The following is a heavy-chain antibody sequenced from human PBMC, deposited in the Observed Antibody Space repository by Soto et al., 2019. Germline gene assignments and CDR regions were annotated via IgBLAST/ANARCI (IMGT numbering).Heavy chain of an antibody. D-gene: IGHD4-17*01. V-gene: IGHV5-51*01. CDR2: IYPRDSDT. CDR3: ARRGDYESSPPEN. Sequence: PGESLKICCKGSWYSFTSYWIGWVRQMPGKYLEWLGIIYPRDSDTRYSPSFQGQVTICADKSISTAYLQWSSLKASQTAMYYCARRGDYESSPPENWGQGTLVTVSS. CDR1: WYSFTSYW. J-gene: IGHJ4*02.